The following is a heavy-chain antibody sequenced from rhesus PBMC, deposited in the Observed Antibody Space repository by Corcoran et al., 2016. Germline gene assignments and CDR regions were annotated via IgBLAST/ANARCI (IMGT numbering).Heavy chain of an antibody. D-gene: IGHD6-25*01. J-gene: IGHJ6*01. V-gene: IGHV3S16*01. CDR2: ISGASNYI. CDR1: GFTFSTYG. Sequence: EVQLVESGGGLVQPGGSLSLSCAASGFTFSTYGMSWVRQAPGKGLEGVSSISGASNYIYYADSGKCRLTISRDNANNSLSLQMTSPKAEDTAVYYCTAVSGTFYGLDSWGQGVDVTVSA. CDR3: TAVSGTFYGLDS.